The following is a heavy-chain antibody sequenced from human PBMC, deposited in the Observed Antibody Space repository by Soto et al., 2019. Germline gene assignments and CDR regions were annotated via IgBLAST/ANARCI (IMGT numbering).Heavy chain of an antibody. CDR1: GVTFSSYA. CDR2: ISGSGGST. V-gene: IGHV3-23*01. Sequence: GGSLRLSCAASGVTFSSYAMSWVRQAPGKGLEWVSAISGSGGSTYYADSVKGRFTISRDNSKNTLYLQMNSLRAEDTAVYYCAKRRSWPNTIDYWGQGTLVTVSS. CDR3: AKRRSWPNTIDY. J-gene: IGHJ4*02. D-gene: IGHD6-13*01.